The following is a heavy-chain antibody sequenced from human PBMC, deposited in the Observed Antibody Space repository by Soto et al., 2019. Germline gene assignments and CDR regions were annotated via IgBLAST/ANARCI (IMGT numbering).Heavy chain of an antibody. CDR2: IIPNYEAA. V-gene: IGHV1-69*06. Sequence: QVQLVQSGAEVRKPGSSVKVSCEASGGSFNNYVISWLRQAPGQRLEWMGGIIPNYEAANYAQKFRGRRTITADKATNTAYMELNSLRPEDTATYYCARYWNAGTLYGAFDIWGQGTTVIVS. J-gene: IGHJ3*02. CDR3: ARYWNAGTLYGAFDI. D-gene: IGHD4-17*01. CDR1: GGSFNNYV.